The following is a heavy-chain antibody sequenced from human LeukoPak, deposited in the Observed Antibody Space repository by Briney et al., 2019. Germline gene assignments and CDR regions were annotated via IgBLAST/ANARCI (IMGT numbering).Heavy chain of an antibody. CDR1: GGTFSSYA. CDR3: ARGVLMVYAIRGYYYYMAV. J-gene: IGHJ6*03. D-gene: IGHD2-8*01. Sequence: SVKVSCKASGGTFSSYAISWVRQAPGQGLEWMGGIIPIFGTANYAQKFQGRVTITADESTSTAYMELSSLRSEDTAVYYCARGVLMVYAIRGYYYYMAVWGKGTTVTV. V-gene: IGHV1-69*13. CDR2: IIPIFGTA.